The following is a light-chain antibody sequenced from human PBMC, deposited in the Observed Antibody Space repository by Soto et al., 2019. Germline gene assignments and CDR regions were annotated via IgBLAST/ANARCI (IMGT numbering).Light chain of an antibody. J-gene: IGKJ1*01. CDR2: GAS. V-gene: IGKV3-20*01. Sequence: EIVLTQSPGTLSLSPGERDTLCCRASQSVSNYLAWYQRKPGQAPRLLIYGASSRATGIPDRFSGSGSGTDFTLTISRLEPEDFAVYYCHQYGGSPQTFGQGTKVDIK. CDR1: QSVSNY. CDR3: HQYGGSPQT.